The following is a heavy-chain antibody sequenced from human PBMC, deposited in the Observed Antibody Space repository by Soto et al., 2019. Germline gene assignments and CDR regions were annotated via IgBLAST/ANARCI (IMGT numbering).Heavy chain of an antibody. CDR1: GITFNLYD. Sequence: VHLVESGGGVVQPGRSLRLSCLASGITFNLYDIYWVRQAPGKGLEWVALVSHDGSGKYYADSVKGRFTISRDNSKNALYLQLDNLRPDDTAVYHCAIIHSGSFGFDIWGQGTVVTFSS. CDR3: AIIHSGSFGFDI. V-gene: IGHV3-30*03. D-gene: IGHD1-26*01. CDR2: VSHDGSGK. J-gene: IGHJ3*02.